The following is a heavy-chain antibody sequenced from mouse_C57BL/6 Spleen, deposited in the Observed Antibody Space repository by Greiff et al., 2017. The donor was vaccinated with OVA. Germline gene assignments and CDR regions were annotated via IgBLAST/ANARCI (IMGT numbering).Heavy chain of an antibody. CDR1: GYTFTDYY. CDR2: INPNNGGT. Sequence: EVQLQQSGPELVKPGASVKISCKASGYTFTDYYMNWVKQSHGKSLEWIGDINPNNGGTSYNQKFKGKATLTVDKSSSTAYMELRSLTSEDSAVYYCARDRRDYYGSSLYYFDYWGQGTTLTVSS. CDR3: ARDRRDYYGSSLYYFDY. V-gene: IGHV1-26*01. J-gene: IGHJ2*01. D-gene: IGHD1-1*01.